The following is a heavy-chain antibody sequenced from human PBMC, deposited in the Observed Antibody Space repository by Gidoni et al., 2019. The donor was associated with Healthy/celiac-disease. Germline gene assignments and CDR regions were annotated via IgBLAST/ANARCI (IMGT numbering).Heavy chain of an antibody. J-gene: IGHJ4*02. CDR1: GFTFRSYA. CDR3: AKPRYSSGWYYFDY. V-gene: IGHV3-23*01. D-gene: IGHD6-19*01. Sequence: EVQLLESGGGLVQPGGSLRLSCAASGFTFRSYAMSWVRQAPGKGLEWVSASSGSGGSTYYSDSVKGRFTISRDNTKNTLYLQMNSLRAEDTAVYYCAKPRYSSGWYYFDYWGQGTLVTVSS. CDR2: SSGSGGST.